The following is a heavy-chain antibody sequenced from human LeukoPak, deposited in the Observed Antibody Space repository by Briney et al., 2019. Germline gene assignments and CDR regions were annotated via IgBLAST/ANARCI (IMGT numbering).Heavy chain of an antibody. CDR2: IRFDGSNK. CDR3: VSGEIAVALNY. CDR1: GFTFSSYG. Sequence: PGGSLRLSCEASGFTFSSYGTHWVRQAPGKGLEWVAFIRFDGSNKYYADSVEGRFTISRDNSKNTLYLQMNSLRAEDTAVYHCVSGEIAVALNYWGQGTLVTVSS. D-gene: IGHD6-19*01. V-gene: IGHV3-30*02. J-gene: IGHJ4*02.